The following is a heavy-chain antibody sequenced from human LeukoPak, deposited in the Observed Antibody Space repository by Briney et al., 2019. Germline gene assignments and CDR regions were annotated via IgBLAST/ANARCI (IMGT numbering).Heavy chain of an antibody. V-gene: IGHV4-34*01. J-gene: IGHJ4*02. CDR3: AFMVRGILLLDY. D-gene: IGHD3-10*01. CDR1: GGSFSGYY. Sequence: PSETLSLTCAVYGGSFSGYYWSWIRQPPGKGLEWIGEINHSGSTNYNPSLKSRVTISVDTSKNQFSLKLSSVTAADTAVYYCAFMVRGILLLDYWGQGTLVTVSS. CDR2: INHSGST.